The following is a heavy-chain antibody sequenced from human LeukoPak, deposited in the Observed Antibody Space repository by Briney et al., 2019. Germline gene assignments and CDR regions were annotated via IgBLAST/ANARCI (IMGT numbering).Heavy chain of an antibody. CDR2: IYTSGST. V-gene: IGHV4-4*07. CDR1: RLSISRYY. D-gene: IGHD1-26*01. CDR3: ARENSGSYREFDY. J-gene: IGHJ4*02. Sequence: SEKLSLTCTVSRLSISRYYWSWIRQPAGEGLEWIGRIYTSGSTNYNASLKSRVSMSVDTSKNQFSLKLSSVTAADTAVFYCARENSGSYREFDYWGQGTLVTVSS.